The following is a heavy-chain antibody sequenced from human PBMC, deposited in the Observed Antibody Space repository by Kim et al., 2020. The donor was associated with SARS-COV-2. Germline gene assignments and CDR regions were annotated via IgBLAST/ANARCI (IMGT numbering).Heavy chain of an antibody. Sequence: YAASVRDRFTISRDNAMNTLSLQMNSLRADDTAVYYCAKLMTTSSYSAMDVWGQGTTVTVSS. V-gene: IGHV3-23*05. D-gene: IGHD2-2*01. CDR3: AKLMTTSSYSAMDV. J-gene: IGHJ6*02.